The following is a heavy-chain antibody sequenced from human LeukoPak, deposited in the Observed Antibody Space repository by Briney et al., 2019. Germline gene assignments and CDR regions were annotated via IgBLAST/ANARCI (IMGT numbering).Heavy chain of an antibody. V-gene: IGHV1-46*01. CDR2: IDPSDGST. J-gene: IGHJ4*02. CDR3: ARSKKKFDY. Sequence: EASVKVSCKASGYTFTSYYMHWVRQTPGQGLEWMGIIDPSDGSTSCAQKFQGRVTMTRDRSTSTVYMELSSLRSEDTAVYYCARSKKKFDYWGQGTLVTVFS. CDR1: GYTFTSYY.